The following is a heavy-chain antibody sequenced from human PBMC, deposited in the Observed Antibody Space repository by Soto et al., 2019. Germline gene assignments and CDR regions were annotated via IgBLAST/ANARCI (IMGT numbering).Heavy chain of an antibody. CDR1: GGSINSSDW. D-gene: IGHD6-13*01. J-gene: IGHJ4*01. Sequence: PSETLSLTCSVSGGSINSSDWWNWVRQPPGKGLEWIGEISLGGKINYNPSLKSRATISIDKSKNQFSLKLTSVTAAETAVYYCSRDHLYSGKWDFDYWRHGALVTVSS. V-gene: IGHV4-4*02. CDR2: ISLGGKI. CDR3: SRDHLYSGKWDFDY.